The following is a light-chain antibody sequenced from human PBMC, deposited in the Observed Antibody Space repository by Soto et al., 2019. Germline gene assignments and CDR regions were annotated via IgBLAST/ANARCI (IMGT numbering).Light chain of an antibody. Sequence: EIVLTQSPGTLSLSPGERATLSCRASQSVSSSYLAWYQQKPGQAPRPLIYGASSRATGIPDRFSGSGSGTDFTLTISRLEPEDFAVYYWQQYGSSPPYTFGQGTKLEIK. V-gene: IGKV3-20*01. CDR3: QQYGSSPPYT. CDR2: GAS. J-gene: IGKJ2*01. CDR1: QSVSSSY.